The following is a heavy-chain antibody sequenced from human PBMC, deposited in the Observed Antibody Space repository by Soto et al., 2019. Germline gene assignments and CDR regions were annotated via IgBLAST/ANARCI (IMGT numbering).Heavy chain of an antibody. CDR1: GGSISSGGYY. Sequence: SETLSLTCTVSGGSISSGGYYWSWIRQHPGKGLEWIGYIYYSGSTYYNPSLKSRVTISVDTSKNQFSLKLSSVTAADTAVYYCARHYGDSTDAFDIWGQGTMVTVSS. J-gene: IGHJ3*02. D-gene: IGHD4-17*01. CDR3: ARHYGDSTDAFDI. V-gene: IGHV4-31*03. CDR2: IYYSGST.